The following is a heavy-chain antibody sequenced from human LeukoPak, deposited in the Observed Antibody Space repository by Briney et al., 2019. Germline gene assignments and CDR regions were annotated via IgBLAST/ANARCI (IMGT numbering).Heavy chain of an antibody. Sequence: GRSLRLSCAASGFTFSSYAMHWVRQAPGKGLEWVAVISYDGSNKYYADSVEGRFTISRDNSKNTLYLQMNSLRAEDTAVYYCARGLEYSSSSDYWGQGTLVTVSS. V-gene: IGHV3-30-3*01. CDR3: ARGLEYSSSSDY. CDR1: GFTFSSYA. CDR2: ISYDGSNK. D-gene: IGHD6-6*01. J-gene: IGHJ4*02.